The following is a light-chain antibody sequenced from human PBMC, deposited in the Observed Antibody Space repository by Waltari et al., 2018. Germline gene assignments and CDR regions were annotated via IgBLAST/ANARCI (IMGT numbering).Light chain of an antibody. V-gene: IGKV3-15*01. CDR1: HSVSSH. Sequence: IVLTQSTATLSVYPGESATLSCRASHSVSSHLAWYQQKPGQWTRLLIYGASTRATGIPARFSGSVSGTEFALTISSLQSEDFAVYYCQQYNNWLLTFGPGTKGDSK. J-gene: IGKJ3*01. CDR2: GAS. CDR3: QQYNNWLLT.